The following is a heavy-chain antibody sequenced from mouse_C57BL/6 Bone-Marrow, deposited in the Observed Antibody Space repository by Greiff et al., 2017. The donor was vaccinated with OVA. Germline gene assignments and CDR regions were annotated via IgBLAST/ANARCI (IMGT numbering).Heavy chain of an antibody. V-gene: IGHV1-55*01. CDR2: IYPGSGRT. D-gene: IGHD1-1*01. CDR3: AGSGMSTVERDLAMDD. J-gene: IGHJ4*01. Sequence: QVQLQQPGAELVKPGASVKMSCKASGYTFTSYWITWVKQRPGQGLEWIGDIYPGSGRTNYTEKFKSKATMTVDTSYSTAYMQLSSLTSEDSAGYDCAGSGMSTVERDLAMDDWGKGTSVTVSS. CDR1: GYTFTSYW.